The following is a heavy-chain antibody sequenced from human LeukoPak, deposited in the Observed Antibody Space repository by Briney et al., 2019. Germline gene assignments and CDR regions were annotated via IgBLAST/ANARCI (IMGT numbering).Heavy chain of an antibody. CDR1: GRSISSGGYY. D-gene: IGHD2-2*01. Sequence: SQTLSLTCTVSGRSISSGGYYWSWIRQHPGKGLEWIGYIYYSGSTYYNPSLKSRVTISVDTSKNQFSLKLSSVTAADTAVYYCARGGYYSSTSCYGSRELWFDPWGQGTLVTVSS. CDR3: ARGGYYSSTSCYGSRELWFDP. J-gene: IGHJ5*02. CDR2: IYYSGST. V-gene: IGHV4-31*03.